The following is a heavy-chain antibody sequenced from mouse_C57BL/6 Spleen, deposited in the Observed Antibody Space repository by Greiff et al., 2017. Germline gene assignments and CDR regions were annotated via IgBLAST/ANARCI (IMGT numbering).Heavy chain of an antibody. Sequence: VQVVESGGGLVKPGGSLKLSCAASGFTFSDYGMHWVRQAPEKGLEWVAYISSGSSTIYYADTVKGRFTISGDNAKNTLFLQMTSLRSEDTAMYYCARRDYALFAYWGQGTLVTVSA. CDR2: ISSGSSTI. J-gene: IGHJ3*01. D-gene: IGHD2-4*01. CDR3: ARRDYALFAY. CDR1: GFTFSDYG. V-gene: IGHV5-17*01.